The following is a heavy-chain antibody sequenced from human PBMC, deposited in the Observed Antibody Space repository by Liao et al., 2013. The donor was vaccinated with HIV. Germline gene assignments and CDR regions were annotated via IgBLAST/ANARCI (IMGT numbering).Heavy chain of an antibody. V-gene: IGHV4-61*02. CDR3: ARDAQLRYFDAFDI. D-gene: IGHD2-2*01. J-gene: IGHJ3*02. CDR1: GGSISSGSYY. Sequence: QVQLQESGPGLVKPSQTLSLTCTVSGGSISSGSYYWSWIRQPAGKGLEWIGRIYTSGSTNYNPSLKSRVTISVDTSKNQFSLKLSSVTAADTAVYYCARDAQLRYFDAFDIWGQGTMVTVSS. CDR2: IYTSGST.